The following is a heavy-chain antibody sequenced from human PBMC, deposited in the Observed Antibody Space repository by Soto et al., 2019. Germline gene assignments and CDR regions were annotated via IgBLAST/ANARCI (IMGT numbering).Heavy chain of an antibody. Sequence: SETLSLTCTVSGGSISSYYWSWIRQPPGKGLEWIGYIYYSGSTNYNPSLKSRVTISVDTSKNQFSPKLSSVTAADTAVYYCARDDFWSGPPYYYYMDVWAKGTTVPVSS. CDR1: GGSISSYY. J-gene: IGHJ6*03. CDR2: IYYSGST. CDR3: ARDDFWSGPPYYYYMDV. D-gene: IGHD3-3*01. V-gene: IGHV4-59*01.